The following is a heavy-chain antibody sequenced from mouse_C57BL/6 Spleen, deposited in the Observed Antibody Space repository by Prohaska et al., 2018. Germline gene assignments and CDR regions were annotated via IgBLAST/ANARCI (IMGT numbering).Heavy chain of an antibody. CDR3: ARITTVVYFDY. V-gene: IGHV1-26*01. D-gene: IGHD1-1*01. CDR1: GSTFTDYY. J-gene: IGHJ2*01. CDR2: INPNNGGT. Sequence: PGASVKISCKASGSTFTDYYMNWVKQSHGKSLEWIGDINPNNGGTSYNQKFKGKATLTVDKSSSTAYMELRSLTSEDSAVYYCARITTVVYFDYWGQGTTLTVSS.